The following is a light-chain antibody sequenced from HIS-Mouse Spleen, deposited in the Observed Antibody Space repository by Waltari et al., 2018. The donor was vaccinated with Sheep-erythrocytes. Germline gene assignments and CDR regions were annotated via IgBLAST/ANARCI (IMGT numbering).Light chain of an antibody. Sequence: SYELPQPPSVSVSPGQTSRIPCPGDALSKTYSDWSQHKSGPAPVLSIYEDSKRPAGIPESFSGSTSGTMATLTISGAQVEDEADYYCYSTDSSGNHWVFGGGTKLTVL. V-gene: IGLV3-10*01. CDR3: YSTDSSGNHWV. CDR1: ALSKTY. J-gene: IGLJ3*02. CDR2: EDS.